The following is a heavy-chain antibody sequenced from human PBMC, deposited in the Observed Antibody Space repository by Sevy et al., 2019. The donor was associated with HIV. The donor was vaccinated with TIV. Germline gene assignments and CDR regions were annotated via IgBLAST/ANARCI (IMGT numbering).Heavy chain of an antibody. CDR1: GFTFSSHG. Sequence: GGSLRLSCAASGFTFSSHGMHWVRQAPGKGLEWVAVMSYDGSDKSYGDSVKGRFTISRDDSKNTLYLQMNSLRPEDTAMYYCARDSGYSINWYPAYWGQGTLVTVSP. CDR2: MSYDGSDK. CDR3: ARDSGYSINWYPAY. D-gene: IGHD6-13*01. J-gene: IGHJ4*02. V-gene: IGHV3-30*03.